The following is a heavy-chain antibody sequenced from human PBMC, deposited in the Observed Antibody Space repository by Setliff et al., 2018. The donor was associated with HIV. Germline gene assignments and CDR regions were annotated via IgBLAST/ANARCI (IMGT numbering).Heavy chain of an antibody. J-gene: IGHJ6*02. V-gene: IGHV4-31*03. CDR3: ARDEGVVAATETYYYNGLDV. CDR2: IYYSGST. Sequence: PSETLSLTCTVSGGSITSGTYYWNWIRQHPGKGLEWIGYIYYSGSTYYNPSLKSRITISVDTSKNQFSLTLNSVTAADTAVYYCARDEGVVAATETYYYNGLDVGGQGTTVTVSS. CDR1: GGSITSGTYY. D-gene: IGHD2-15*01.